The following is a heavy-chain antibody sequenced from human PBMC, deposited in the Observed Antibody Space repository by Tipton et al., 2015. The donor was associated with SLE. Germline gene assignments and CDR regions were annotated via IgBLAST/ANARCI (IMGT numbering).Heavy chain of an antibody. J-gene: IGHJ4*02. CDR2: INPNSGGT. Sequence: QVQLVQSGTEVKKPGASVKVSCKASGYTFTDYYVHWVRQAPRQGLEWMGWINPNSGGTKYAENFEGRVTLTRDTSISTAYMELRSLRSDDTAVYYCARVPRYYYDISGYFDYWGQGTLVSVSS. CDR1: GYTFTDYY. V-gene: IGHV1-2*02. CDR3: ARVPRYYYDISGYFDY. D-gene: IGHD3-22*01.